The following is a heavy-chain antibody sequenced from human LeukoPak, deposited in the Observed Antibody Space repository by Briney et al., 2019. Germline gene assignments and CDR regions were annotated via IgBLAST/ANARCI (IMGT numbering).Heavy chain of an antibody. CDR3: ARDLTPGYSGYDGDC. CDR1: GFTFSSYA. D-gene: IGHD5-12*01. Sequence: GGSLRLSCAASGFTFSSYAMNWVRQAPGKGLEWVSSICGGSRNIRYADSVKGRFTTSRDNSQNTLYLQMNSLRAEDTAVYYCARDLTPGYSGYDGDCWGQGTLVTVSS. CDR2: ICGGSRNI. J-gene: IGHJ4*02. V-gene: IGHV3-23*01.